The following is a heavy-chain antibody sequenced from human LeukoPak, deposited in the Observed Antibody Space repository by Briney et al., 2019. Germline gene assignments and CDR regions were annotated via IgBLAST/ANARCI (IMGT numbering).Heavy chain of an antibody. CDR2: IIPIFGTA. CDR1: GGTFSSYA. D-gene: IGHD3-22*01. V-gene: IGHV1-69*13. Sequence: GASVKVSCTASGGTFSSYAISWVRQAPGQGLEWMGGIIPIFGTANYAQKFQGRVTITADESTSTAYMELSSLRSEDTAVYYCARHTYYYDSSGPGTFDYWGQGTLVTVSS. J-gene: IGHJ4*02. CDR3: ARHTYYYDSSGPGTFDY.